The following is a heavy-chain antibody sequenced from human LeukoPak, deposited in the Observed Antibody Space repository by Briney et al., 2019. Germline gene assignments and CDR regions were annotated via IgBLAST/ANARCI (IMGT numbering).Heavy chain of an antibody. V-gene: IGHV1-2*03. CDR2: INPNSGDT. Sequence: LGASVKVSCTASGYTFTGYYLHWVRQAPGQGLEWMGWINPNSGDTNYAQKFQGRVTMTRDTSISTAYMELSRLRSDDTAVFYCVRGDSSPYYYFDYWGQGTLVTVSS. J-gene: IGHJ4*02. CDR1: GYTFTGYY. D-gene: IGHD3-22*01. CDR3: VRGDSSPYYYFDY.